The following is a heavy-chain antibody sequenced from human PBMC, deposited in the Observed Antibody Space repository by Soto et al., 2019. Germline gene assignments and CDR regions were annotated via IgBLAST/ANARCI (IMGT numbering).Heavy chain of an antibody. Sequence: GGYLKLSCAPSGFTFSNYGMRWVLQAPGKGLVWVSRINSDGSSASYADSVKGRFTISRDNAKNTLYLQMNSLRAEDTAVYYCARDTLELLYYFDYWGQGTLVTVSS. CDR3: ARDTLELLYYFDY. CDR1: GFTFSNYG. V-gene: IGHV3-74*01. J-gene: IGHJ4*02. D-gene: IGHD1-7*01. CDR2: INSDGSSA.